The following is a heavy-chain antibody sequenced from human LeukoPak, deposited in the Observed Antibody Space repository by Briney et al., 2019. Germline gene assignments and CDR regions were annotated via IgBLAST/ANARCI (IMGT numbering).Heavy chain of an antibody. Sequence: ASVKVSCKASGYTFTSYAMHWVRQAPGQRLEWMGWINAGNGNTKYSQKFQGRVTITRDTSASTAYMELSSLRSEDTAVYYCARLGLLWFGELLGFDYWGQGTLVTVSS. V-gene: IGHV1-3*01. D-gene: IGHD3-10*01. CDR1: GYTFTSYA. CDR3: ARLGLLWFGELLGFDY. CDR2: INAGNGNT. J-gene: IGHJ4*02.